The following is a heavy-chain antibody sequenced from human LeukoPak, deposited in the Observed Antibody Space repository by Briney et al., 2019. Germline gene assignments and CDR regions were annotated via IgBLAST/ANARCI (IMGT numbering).Heavy chain of an antibody. V-gene: IGHV4-59*01. CDR3: ARDLIFGVVIPTGAAFDI. J-gene: IGHJ3*02. D-gene: IGHD3-3*01. CDR1: GGSISSYY. CDR2: IYYSGST. Sequence: PSETLSLTCTVSGGSISSYYWSWIRQPPGKGLEWIGYIYYSGSTNYNPSLKSRVTISVDTSKNQFSLKLSSVTAADTAVYYCARDLIFGVVIPTGAAFDIWGQGTMVTVSS.